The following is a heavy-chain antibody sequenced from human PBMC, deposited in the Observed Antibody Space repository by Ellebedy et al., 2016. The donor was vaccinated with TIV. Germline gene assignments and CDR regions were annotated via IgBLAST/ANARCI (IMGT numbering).Heavy chain of an antibody. J-gene: IGHJ4*02. CDR2: ISNTGSRT. CDR3: ASRIVRIY. D-gene: IGHD1-26*01. Sequence: GESLKISCAASGFTFSSYAMSWVRQAPGKGLEWVSTISNTGSRTYYADSVEGRFIISRDNSKKTLYLQMNSLRAEDTAVYFCASRIVRIYWGQGTLVTVSS. V-gene: IGHV3-23*01. CDR1: GFTFSSYA.